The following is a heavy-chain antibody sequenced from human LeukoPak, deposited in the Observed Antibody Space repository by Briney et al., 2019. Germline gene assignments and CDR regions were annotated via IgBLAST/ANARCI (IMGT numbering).Heavy chain of an antibody. V-gene: IGHV3-53*05. J-gene: IGHJ6*03. CDR1: GFTVSSNY. CDR2: IYIGGTT. D-gene: IGHD6-13*01. CDR3: AKGYSSSWTGWSYYYYYMDV. Sequence: GGSLRLSCAASGFTVSSNYINWVRQAPGKGLEWVSLIYIGGTTYYADSVKGRFTISRDNSKNTLYLQMNSLRAEETAVYYCAKGYSSSWTGWSYYYYYMDVWGKGTTVTISS.